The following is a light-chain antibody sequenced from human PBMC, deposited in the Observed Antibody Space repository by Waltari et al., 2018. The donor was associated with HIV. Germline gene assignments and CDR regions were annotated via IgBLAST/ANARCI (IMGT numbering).Light chain of an antibody. CDR1: QDIHNY. CDR2: DAS. V-gene: IGKV1-33*01. J-gene: IGKJ4*01. Sequence: DIQMTQSPSSLSASVGDRVTITCRASQDIHNYLNWYQQKPGNAPKVLIYDASNLETGVPSRFSGSGSGTDFSFTINSLQPEDIGTYYCQQYNNVPLTFGGGTKVEIK. CDR3: QQYNNVPLT.